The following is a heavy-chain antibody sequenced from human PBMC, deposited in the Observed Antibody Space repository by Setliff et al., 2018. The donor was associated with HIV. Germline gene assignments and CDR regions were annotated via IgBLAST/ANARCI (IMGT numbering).Heavy chain of an antibody. CDR1: GGSVSGYY. D-gene: IGHD5-12*01. V-gene: IGHV4-34*01. CDR2: INQSGGI. Sequence: PSETLSLTCAVYGGSVSGYYWSWIRQPPGKGLEWIGEINQSGGINYNPSLKSRVTISIDTFKNQFSMKLYSVTAADMAVYYCATASGYDLFMGAFDIWGQGTMVTVSS. J-gene: IGHJ3*02. CDR3: ATASGYDLFMGAFDI.